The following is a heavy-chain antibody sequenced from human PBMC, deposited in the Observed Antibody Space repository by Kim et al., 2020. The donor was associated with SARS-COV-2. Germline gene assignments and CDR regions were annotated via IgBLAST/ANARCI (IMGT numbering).Heavy chain of an antibody. D-gene: IGHD3-22*01. Sequence: GGSLRLSCAASGFTFSDYYMSWIRQAPGKGLEWVSYISSSSSYTNYADSVKGRFTISRDNAKNSLYLQMNSLRAEDTAVYYCARDLDYYDSSGYYYNWFDPWGQGTLVTVSS. CDR3: ARDLDYYDSSGYYYNWFDP. CDR1: GFTFSDYY. CDR2: ISSSSSYT. J-gene: IGHJ5*02. V-gene: IGHV3-11*06.